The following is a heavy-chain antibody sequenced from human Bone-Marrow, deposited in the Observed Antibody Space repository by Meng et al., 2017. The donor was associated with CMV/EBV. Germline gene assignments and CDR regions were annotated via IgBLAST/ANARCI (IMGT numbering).Heavy chain of an antibody. CDR3: ARDGKWELLFHFDY. Sequence: GESLKISCAASGFTFSSYGMHWVRQAPGKGLEWVSSISSSSSYIYYADSVKGRFTISRDNAKNSLYLQMNSLRAEDTAVYYCARDGKWELLFHFDYWGQGTLVTVSS. CDR1: GFTFSSYG. J-gene: IGHJ4*02. V-gene: IGHV3-21*01. CDR2: ISSSSSYI. D-gene: IGHD1-26*01.